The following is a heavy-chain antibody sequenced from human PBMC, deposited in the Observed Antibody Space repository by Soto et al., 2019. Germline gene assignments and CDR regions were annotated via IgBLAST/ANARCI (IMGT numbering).Heavy chain of an antibody. V-gene: IGHV1-18*01. Sequence: ASVKVSCKASGYTFTSYGISWVRQAPGQGLEWMGWISAYNGNTNYAQKLQGRVTMTTDTSTSTAYMELRSLRSDDTAVYYCASSYSSSGEYYYYYYCMDVWGQGTTVTVSS. CDR1: GYTFTSYG. D-gene: IGHD6-19*01. CDR2: ISAYNGNT. J-gene: IGHJ6*02. CDR3: ASSYSSSGEYYYYYYCMDV.